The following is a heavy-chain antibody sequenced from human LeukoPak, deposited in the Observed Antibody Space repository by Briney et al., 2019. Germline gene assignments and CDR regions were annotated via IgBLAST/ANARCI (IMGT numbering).Heavy chain of an antibody. J-gene: IGHJ5*02. V-gene: IGHV1-8*01. Sequence: ASVKVSCKASGYTFTSYDINWVRQATGQGLEWMGWMNPNSGNTGYAQKFQGRVTMTRNTSISTAYMELSSLRSEDTAVYYCAIPSRRSNNWFDPWGQGTLVTVSS. CDR3: AIPSRRSNNWFDP. D-gene: IGHD2-15*01. CDR2: MNPNSGNT. CDR1: GYTFTSYD.